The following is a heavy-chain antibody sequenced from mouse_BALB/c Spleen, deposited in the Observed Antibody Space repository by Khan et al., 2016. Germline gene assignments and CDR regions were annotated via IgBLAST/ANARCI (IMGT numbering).Heavy chain of an antibody. V-gene: IGHV1-4*02. CDR1: GYIFTTYL. J-gene: IGHJ2*01. Sequence: QVQLQQSAAELARPGASVKMSCKASGYIFTTYLMYWVKQRPGQGLEWIGHINPSSGDTEYNQKFKDKTTLTADKSSSTAYMQLSSLTSEDSAVYYCARSRWDYFDYWGQGTTLTVSS. CDR2: INPSSGDT. D-gene: IGHD1-1*02. CDR3: ARSRWDYFDY.